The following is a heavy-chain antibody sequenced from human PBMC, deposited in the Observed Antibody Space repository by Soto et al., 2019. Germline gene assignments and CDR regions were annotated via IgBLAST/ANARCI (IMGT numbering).Heavy chain of an antibody. CDR3: ASVRGGYYYAMDV. CDR2: IYHSGST. Sequence: SETLSLTCAVSGASSLSSNWWSWVRQPPGKGLEWIGEIYHSGSTNYNPSLKSRVTISVDKSKNQFSLKLSSVTAADTAVYYCASVRGGYYYAMDVWGQGTTVTVS. CDR1: GASSLSSNW. J-gene: IGHJ6*02. V-gene: IGHV4-4*02. D-gene: IGHD3-10*02.